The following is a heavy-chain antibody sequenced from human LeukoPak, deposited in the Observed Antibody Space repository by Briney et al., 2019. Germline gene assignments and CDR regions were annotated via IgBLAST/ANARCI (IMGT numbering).Heavy chain of an antibody. Sequence: GGTLRLACAASGFTFSSYGMSWVRQAPGKGLEWVSAISGSGGSTYYADSVKGRFTISRDNSKNTLYLEMNSLRAEDTALYYCASEWELLPWYWGQGTLVTVSS. D-gene: IGHD3-10*01. J-gene: IGHJ4*02. CDR3: ASEWELLPWY. V-gene: IGHV3-23*01. CDR2: ISGSGGST. CDR1: GFTFSSYG.